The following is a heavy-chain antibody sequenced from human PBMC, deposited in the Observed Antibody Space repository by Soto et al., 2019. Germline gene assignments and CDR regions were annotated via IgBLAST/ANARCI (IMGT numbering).Heavy chain of an antibody. J-gene: IGHJ4*02. CDR3: ATWEYSSSWYYFDY. D-gene: IGHD6-13*01. Sequence: ASVMVSCKASGGTFSSYAISWVRQAPGQGLEWMGGIIPIFGTANYAQKFQGRVTITADESTSTAYMELSSLRSEDTAVYYCATWEYSSSWYYFDYWGQGTLVTVSS. CDR1: GGTFSSYA. CDR2: IIPIFGTA. V-gene: IGHV1-69*13.